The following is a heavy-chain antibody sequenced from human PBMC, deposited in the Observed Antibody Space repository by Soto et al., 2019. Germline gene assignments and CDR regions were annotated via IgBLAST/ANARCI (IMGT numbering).Heavy chain of an antibody. Sequence: ASVKVSCKASGYTFTGYYMHWVRQAPGQGLEWMGWINPNSGGTNYAQKFQGWVTMTRDTSISTAYMELSRLRPDDTAVYYCARDSLYCSGGSCYPSAYFDYWGQGTLVTVSS. CDR1: GYTFTGYY. CDR2: INPNSGGT. D-gene: IGHD2-15*01. CDR3: ARDSLYCSGGSCYPSAYFDY. J-gene: IGHJ4*02. V-gene: IGHV1-2*04.